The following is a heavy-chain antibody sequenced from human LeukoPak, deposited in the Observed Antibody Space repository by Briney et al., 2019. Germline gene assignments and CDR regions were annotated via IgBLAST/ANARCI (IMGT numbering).Heavy chain of an antibody. CDR2: IYYSGVT. CDR3: ARARGYSSSVDY. D-gene: IGHD6-6*01. V-gene: IGHV4-39*07. J-gene: IGHJ4*02. CDR1: GGSITSSNYY. Sequence: PSETLSLTCTVSGGSITSSNYYWGWIRQPPGKGLEWIGSIYYSGVTYYTPSLKSRVTISVDTSKNQFSLKLSSVTAADTAVYYCARARGYSSSVDYWGQGTLVTVSS.